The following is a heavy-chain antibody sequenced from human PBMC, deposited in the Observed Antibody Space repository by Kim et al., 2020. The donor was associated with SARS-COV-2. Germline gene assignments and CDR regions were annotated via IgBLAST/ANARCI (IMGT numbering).Heavy chain of an antibody. CDR1: GGSVSSGSYY. D-gene: IGHD1-26*01. CDR2: IYYSGST. Sequence: SETLSLTCTVSGGSVSSGSYYWSWIRQPPGKGLEWIGYIYYSGSTNYNPSLKSRVTISVDTSKNQFSLKLSSVTAADTAVYYCARELAVVGGMDVWGQGTTVTVSS. J-gene: IGHJ6*02. CDR3: ARELAVVGGMDV. V-gene: IGHV4-61*01.